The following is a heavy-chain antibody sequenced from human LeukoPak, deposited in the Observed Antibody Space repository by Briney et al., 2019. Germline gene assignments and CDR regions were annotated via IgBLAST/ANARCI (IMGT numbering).Heavy chain of an antibody. CDR2: IYYSGST. V-gene: IGHV4-39*07. CDR3: ARDRDYPITIFGVVYSSPYYMDV. CDR1: GGSISSSSYY. Sequence: PSETLSLTCTVSGGSISSSSYYWGWIRQPPGKGLEWIGSIYYSGSTYYNPSLKSRVTMSVDTSKNQFSLKLSSVTAADTAVYYCARDRDYPITIFGVVYSSPYYMDVWGKGTTVTVSS. D-gene: IGHD3-3*01. J-gene: IGHJ6*03.